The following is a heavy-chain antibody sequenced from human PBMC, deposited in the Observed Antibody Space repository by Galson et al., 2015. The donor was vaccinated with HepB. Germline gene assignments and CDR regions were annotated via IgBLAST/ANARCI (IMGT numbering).Heavy chain of an antibody. J-gene: IGHJ3*02. Sequence: SVKVSCKASGYTFTGYYMHWVRQAPGQGLEWMGWINPNSGGTNYAQKFQGRVTMTRDTPISTAYMELSRLRSDDTAVYYCASIKGYSDAFDIWGQGTMVTVSS. CDR2: INPNSGGT. V-gene: IGHV1-2*02. CDR3: ASIKGYSDAFDI. CDR1: GYTFTGYY. D-gene: IGHD2-15*01.